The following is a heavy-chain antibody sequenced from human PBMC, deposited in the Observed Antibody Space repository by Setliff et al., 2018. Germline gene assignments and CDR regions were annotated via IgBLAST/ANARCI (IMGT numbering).Heavy chain of an antibody. D-gene: IGHD3-22*01. J-gene: IGHJ6*03. V-gene: IGHV4-39*07. CDR1: GGSISISGYY. Sequence: LSLTCTVSGGSISISGYYWGWIRQPPGKGLEWIGSTFYSGSTYYNPSLKSRVSISGDTSKNQFSLKVNSVTAADTAVYYCARRSPAYYSDSSGYFYDTSPYMDVWGKGTTVTVSS. CDR2: TFYSGST. CDR3: ARRSPAYYSDSSGYFYDTSPYMDV.